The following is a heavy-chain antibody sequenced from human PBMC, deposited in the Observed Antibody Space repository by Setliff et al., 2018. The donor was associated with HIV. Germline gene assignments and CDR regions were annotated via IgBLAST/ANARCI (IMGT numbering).Heavy chain of an antibody. CDR2: IKPDESEK. CDR1: GFSVTDNY. D-gene: IGHD3-10*01. J-gene: IGHJ6*02. V-gene: IGHV3-7*01. CDR3: ARKLRPGHGVDV. Sequence: GSLRLSCEASGFSVTDNYMGWVRQAPGKGLEWVANIKPDESEKYYVESVKGRFTISRDNAENSLYLQMNSLRADDTATYYCARKLRPGHGVDVWGQGTTVTVSS.